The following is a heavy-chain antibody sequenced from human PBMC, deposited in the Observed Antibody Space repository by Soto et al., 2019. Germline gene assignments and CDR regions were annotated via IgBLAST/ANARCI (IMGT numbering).Heavy chain of an antibody. V-gene: IGHV1-69*04. CDR3: ARVRDVVVPAASLDAFDI. Sequence: SVKVSCKASGYTFSNYGMSWVRQAPGQGLEWMGRIIPILGIANYAQKFQGRVTITADKSTSTAYMELSSLRSEDTAVYYCARVRDVVVPAASLDAFDIWGQGTMVTVSS. J-gene: IGHJ3*02. CDR2: IIPILGIA. D-gene: IGHD2-2*01. CDR1: GYTFSNYG.